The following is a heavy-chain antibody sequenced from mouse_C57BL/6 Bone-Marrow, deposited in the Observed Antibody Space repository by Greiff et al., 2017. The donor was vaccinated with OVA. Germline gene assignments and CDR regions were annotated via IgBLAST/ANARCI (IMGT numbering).Heavy chain of an antibody. CDR2: IDPSDSYT. CDR3: ARWDGYYCFAY. CDR1: GYTFTSYW. V-gene: IGHV1-69*01. Sequence: VQLQQPGAELVMPGASVKLSCKASGYTFTSYWMHWVKQRPGQGLEWIGEIDPSDSYTNYNQKFKGKSTLTVDKSSSTAYMQLSSLTSEDSAVYYCARWDGYYCFAYWGQGTLVTVSA. D-gene: IGHD2-3*01. J-gene: IGHJ3*01.